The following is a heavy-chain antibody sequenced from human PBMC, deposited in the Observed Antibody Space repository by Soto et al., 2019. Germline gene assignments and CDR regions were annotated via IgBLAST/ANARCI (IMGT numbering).Heavy chain of an antibody. CDR3: ARAIDGSGSYYFDY. V-gene: IGHV3-53*04. Sequence: GGSLRLSCAASGFTVSSNYMSWVRQAPGKGLEWVSVIYSGGSTYYADSVKGLFTISRHNSKNTLYLQMNSLRAEDTAVYYCARAIDGSGSYYFDYWGQGTLVTVSS. CDR2: IYSGGST. D-gene: IGHD3-10*01. J-gene: IGHJ4*02. CDR1: GFTVSSNY.